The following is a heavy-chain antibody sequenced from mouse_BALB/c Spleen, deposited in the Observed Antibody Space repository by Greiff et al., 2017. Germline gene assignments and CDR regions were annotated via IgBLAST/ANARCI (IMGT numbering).Heavy chain of an antibody. J-gene: IGHJ2*01. D-gene: IGHD1-2*01. Sequence: VQLQQSGAELAKPGASVKMSCKASGYTFTSYWMHWVKQRPGQGLEWIGYINPSTGYTEYNQKFKDKATLAADKSSSTAYMQLSSLTSEDSEVYDGARDYGNDMDDGGQGTTLTVSS. CDR1: GYTFTSYW. V-gene: IGHV1-7*01. CDR2: INPSTGYT. CDR3: ARDYGNDMDD.